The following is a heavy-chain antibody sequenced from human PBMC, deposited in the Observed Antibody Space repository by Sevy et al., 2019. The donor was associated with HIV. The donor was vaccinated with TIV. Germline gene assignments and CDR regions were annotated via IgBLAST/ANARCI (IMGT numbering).Heavy chain of an antibody. CDR3: ARAYSSCWYGYFQH. D-gene: IGHD6-19*01. Sequence: GGSLRLSCAASGFTFSSYSMNWVRQAPGKGLEWVSSISSSSSYIYYADSVKGRVTISRDNAKNSLYLQMNSLRAEDTAVYYCARAYSSCWYGYFQHWGQGTLVTVSS. CDR1: GFTFSSYS. V-gene: IGHV3-21*01. J-gene: IGHJ1*01. CDR2: ISSSSSYI.